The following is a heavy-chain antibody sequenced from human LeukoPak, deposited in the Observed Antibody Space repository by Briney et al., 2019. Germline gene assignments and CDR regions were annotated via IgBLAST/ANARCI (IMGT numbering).Heavy chain of an antibody. J-gene: IGHJ4*02. D-gene: IGHD5-18*01. V-gene: IGHV4-39*01. CDR1: GGSISSYY. CDR2: IYYSGST. CDR3: ATRGYSYGSYFDY. Sequence: SETLSLTCTVSGGSISSYYWGWIRQPPGKGLEWIGGIYYSGSTYYNPSLKSRVTISVDTSKNQFSLKLSSVTAADTAVYYCATRGYSYGSYFDYWGQGTLVTVSS.